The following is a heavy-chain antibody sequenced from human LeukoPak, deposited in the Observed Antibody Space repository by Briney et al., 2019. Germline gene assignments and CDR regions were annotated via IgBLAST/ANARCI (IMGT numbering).Heavy chain of an antibody. CDR2: IYYSGNT. CDR1: GGSISTSAYY. CDR3: ASTQSSTRYTLFDY. D-gene: IGHD2-2*01. Sequence: SETLSLTCIVSGGSISTSAYYWGWIRQPPGEGLQWIGSIYYSGNTYYNPSLKSRVTISVDTSKNQFSLKLSSVTAADTAVYYCASTQSSTRYTLFDYWGQGTLVTVSS. V-gene: IGHV4-39*07. J-gene: IGHJ4*02.